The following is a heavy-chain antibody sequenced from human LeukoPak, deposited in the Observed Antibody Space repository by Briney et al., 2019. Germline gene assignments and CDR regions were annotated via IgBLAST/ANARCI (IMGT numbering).Heavy chain of an antibody. CDR2: IRSKDYGGTA. J-gene: IGHJ4*02. CDR3: TRDQTPYY. V-gene: IGHV3-49*04. Sequence: GGSLRLSCTASGFTFGDYAISWVRQAPGKGLEWVGFIRSKDYGGTAEYAASVKGRFTISRDDSKGIAYLQMNSLKTEDTAVYYCTRDQTPYYWGQGTLVTVSS. CDR1: GFTFGDYA.